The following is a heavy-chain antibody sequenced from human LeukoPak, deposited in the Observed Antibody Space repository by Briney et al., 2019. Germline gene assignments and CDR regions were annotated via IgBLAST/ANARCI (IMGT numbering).Heavy chain of an antibody. CDR2: ISSSSSYI. Sequence: GGSLRLSCAASGFTFSSYSMNWVRQAPGKGLEWVSSISSSSSYIYYADSVKGRLTISRDNAKNSLYLQMNSLRAEDTAVYYCARTITMIVVDVVFDYWGQGTLVTVSS. CDR1: GFTFSSYS. J-gene: IGHJ4*02. CDR3: ARTITMIVVDVVFDY. V-gene: IGHV3-21*01. D-gene: IGHD3-22*01.